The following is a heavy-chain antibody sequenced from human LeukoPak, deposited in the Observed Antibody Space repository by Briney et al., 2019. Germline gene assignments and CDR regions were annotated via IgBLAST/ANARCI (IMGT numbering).Heavy chain of an antibody. CDR3: ARARRAVAGIPYYYYYYGMDV. J-gene: IGHJ6*04. CDR2: INPKSGGT. Sequence: ASVKVSCKASGYTFTCYSMHWVRQPPGQGLEWMGCINPKSGGTNYAQKFQGWVTMTRDTSMSTAYMELSRLRSDDTAVYYCARARRAVAGIPYYYYYYGMDVWGKGTTVTVSS. D-gene: IGHD6-19*01. V-gene: IGHV1-2*04. CDR1: GYTFTCYS.